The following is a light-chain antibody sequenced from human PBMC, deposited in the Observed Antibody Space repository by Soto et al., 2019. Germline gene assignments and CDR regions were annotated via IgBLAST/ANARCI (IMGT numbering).Light chain of an antibody. CDR1: QGISNY. CDR3: QQLNANPLT. CDR2: AAS. J-gene: IGKJ5*01. V-gene: IGKV1-27*01. Sequence: DIQMTQSPSSLSASVGDRVTITCRASQGISNYLAWYQQKPGKVPKLLIYAASTLKSGVTSRVSGSGSGTDFTLTISSLQPEDFGTYYCQQLNANPLTFGQGTRLEI.